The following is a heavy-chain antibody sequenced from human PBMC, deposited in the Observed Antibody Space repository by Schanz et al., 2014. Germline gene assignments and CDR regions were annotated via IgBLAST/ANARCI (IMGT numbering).Heavy chain of an antibody. CDR3: ARDRRFFDRDDLYYFDS. V-gene: IGHV1-8*01. Sequence: QVQLVQSGAEVKKPGASVKVSCTASGFNFNNYDINWARQATGQGLEWMGWMNPKTGNTDHAQKFQGRVPMTTDTSTSTAYMALTSLRSDDTAVYYCARDRRFFDRDDLYYFDSWGQGTLVTVSS. D-gene: IGHD3-3*01. J-gene: IGHJ4*02. CDR2: MNPKTGNT. CDR1: GFNFNNYD.